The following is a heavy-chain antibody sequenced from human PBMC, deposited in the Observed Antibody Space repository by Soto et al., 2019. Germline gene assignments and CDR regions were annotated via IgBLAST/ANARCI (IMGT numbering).Heavy chain of an antibody. D-gene: IGHD1-26*01. CDR1: NFSISSGYY. CDR3: ARTHSGSYYSGFNY. V-gene: IGHV4-38-2*01. Sequence: SETLSLTCVVSNFSISSGYYWGWIRQSPGKGLEWIASIYRSGTTSYNPSLKSRVTISVDPSKNQFSLMLTAVTAADTAVYYCARTHSGSYYSGFNYWGRGSLVTVSS. CDR2: IYRSGTT. J-gene: IGHJ4*02.